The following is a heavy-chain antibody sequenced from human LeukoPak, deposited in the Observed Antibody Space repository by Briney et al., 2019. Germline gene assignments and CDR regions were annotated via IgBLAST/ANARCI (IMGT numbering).Heavy chain of an antibody. CDR3: ARQVGLRLGDLSFFDY. V-gene: IGHV3-64*01. CDR1: GFTFSSYA. J-gene: IGHJ4*02. Sequence: RGSLRLSCAASGFTFSSYAMHWVRQAPGKGLEYVSAISSNGGSTYYANSVKGRFTISRDNSKNTLYLQMGSLRAEDMAVYYCARQVGLRLGDLSFFDYWGQGTLVTVSS. CDR2: ISSNGGST. D-gene: IGHD3-16*02.